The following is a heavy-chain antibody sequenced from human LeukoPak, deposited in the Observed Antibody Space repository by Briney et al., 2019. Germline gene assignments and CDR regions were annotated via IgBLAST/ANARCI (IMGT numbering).Heavy chain of an antibody. CDR3: ARAGQQLSLLLFFD. D-gene: IGHD6-13*01. CDR2: IYHSGSI. Sequence: PSETLSLNCTVSGYSISNGYFWGWIRQPPGKGLECIGTIYHSGSIYYNPSLKGRVTISVDTSKNQFSLKLNSLTAADTAVYYCARAGQQLSLLLFFDWGQGTLVTVSS. V-gene: IGHV4-38-2*02. J-gene: IGHJ4*02. CDR1: GYSISNGYF.